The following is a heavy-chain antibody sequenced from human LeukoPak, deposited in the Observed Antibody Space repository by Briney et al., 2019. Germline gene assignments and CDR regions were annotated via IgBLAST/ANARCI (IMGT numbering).Heavy chain of an antibody. CDR2: ISGSGGST. Sequence: GGSLRLSCAASGFTFSSYAMSWVRQAPGKGLEWVSAISGSGGSTYYADSVKGRVTISRDNSKNTLYLQMNSLRAEDTAVYYCAKRGPNYYDSSGYQYYFDYWGQGTLVTVSS. V-gene: IGHV3-23*01. D-gene: IGHD3-22*01. CDR3: AKRGPNYYDSSGYQYYFDY. CDR1: GFTFSSYA. J-gene: IGHJ4*02.